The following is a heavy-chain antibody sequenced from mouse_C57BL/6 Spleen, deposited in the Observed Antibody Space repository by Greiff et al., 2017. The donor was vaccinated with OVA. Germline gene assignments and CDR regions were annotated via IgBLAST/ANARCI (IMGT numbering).Heavy chain of an antibody. V-gene: IGHV1-76*01. CDR3: ARSGYDGRDYFDY. D-gene: IGHD2-2*01. Sequence: VQLQQSGAELVSTGYSLKLSCKASGYTFTDYYINWVKQRPGQGLEWIARIYPGSGNTYYNEKFKGKATLTAEKSSSTAYMQLSSLTSEDSAVYFCARSGYDGRDYFDYWGQGTTLTVSS. CDR2: IYPGSGNT. J-gene: IGHJ2*01. CDR1: GYTFTDYY.